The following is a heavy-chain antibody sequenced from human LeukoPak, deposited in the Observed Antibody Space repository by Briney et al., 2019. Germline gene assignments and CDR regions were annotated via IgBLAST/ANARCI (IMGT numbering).Heavy chain of an antibody. Sequence: GGSLRLSCAASGFTFSSYAMSWVRQAPGKGLEWVSVIYSDGDTYYVDSVKGRFTISRDNSKNTLYLQMNSLRAEDTAVYYCARGPWASFDYWGQGTLVTVSS. CDR3: ARGPWASFDY. J-gene: IGHJ4*02. CDR2: IYSDGDT. CDR1: GFTFSSYA. V-gene: IGHV3-66*01. D-gene: IGHD3-16*01.